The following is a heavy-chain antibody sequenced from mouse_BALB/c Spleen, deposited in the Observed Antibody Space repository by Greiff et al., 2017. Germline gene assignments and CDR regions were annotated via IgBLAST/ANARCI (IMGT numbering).Heavy chain of an antibody. CDR1: GFTFSSFG. D-gene: IGHD4-1*01. V-gene: IGHV5-17*02. CDR2: ISSGSSTI. CDR3: ASSLTGTSWFAY. Sequence: EVQLVESGGGSVQPGGSRKLSCAASGFTFSSFGMHWVRQAPEKGLEWVAYISSGSSTIYYADTVKGRFTISRDNPKNTLFLQMTSLRSEDTAMYYCASSLTGTSWFAYWGQGTLVTVSA. J-gene: IGHJ3*01.